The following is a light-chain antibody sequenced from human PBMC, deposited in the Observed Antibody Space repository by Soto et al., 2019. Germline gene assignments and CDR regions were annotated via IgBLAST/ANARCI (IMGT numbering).Light chain of an antibody. CDR1: SSDIGSYNY. CDR3: SSYGASSTL. V-gene: IGLV2-14*03. J-gene: IGLJ3*02. Sequence: QSALTQPASLSGSLGQSITISCTGTSSDIGSYNYVSWYQQHPGKAPKLMIFDVSYRPSGISDRFSGSKSGNTASLTISGLQPEDEADYYCSSYGASSTLFGGGTKLTVL. CDR2: DVS.